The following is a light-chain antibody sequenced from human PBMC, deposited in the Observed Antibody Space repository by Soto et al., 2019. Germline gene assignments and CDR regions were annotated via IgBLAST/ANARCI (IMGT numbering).Light chain of an antibody. CDR1: QSVSSSY. CDR2: GAS. V-gene: IGKV3-20*01. Sequence: EIVLTQSPGTLSLSQGERATLSCRASQSVSSSYLVWYQQKPCQVPRLLIYGASSRATGIPDRFSGSGSGTDFTLPISRLEPEDFAVYYCQQYGSSPFTFGPGTKVDIK. J-gene: IGKJ3*01. CDR3: QQYGSSPFT.